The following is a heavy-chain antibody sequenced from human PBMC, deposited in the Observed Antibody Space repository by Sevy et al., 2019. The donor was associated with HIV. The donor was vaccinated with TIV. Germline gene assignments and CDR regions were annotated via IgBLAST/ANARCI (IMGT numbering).Heavy chain of an antibody. CDR2: IRSKAYGGTT. CDR3: TRDRYITGTTGGDY. CDR1: GFTFGDYA. D-gene: IGHD1-20*01. J-gene: IGHJ4*02. Sequence: GGSLRLSCTASGFTFGDYAMSWFRQAPGKGLEWVGFIRSKAYGGTTEYAASVKGRFTISRDDSKSIAYLQMNSLKTEDTAVYYCTRDRYITGTTGGDYWGQGTLVTVSS. V-gene: IGHV3-49*03.